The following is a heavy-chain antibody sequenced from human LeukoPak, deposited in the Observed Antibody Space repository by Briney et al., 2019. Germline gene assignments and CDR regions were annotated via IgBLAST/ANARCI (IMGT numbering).Heavy chain of an antibody. CDR2: VSSDGTTK. CDR1: GFTLSRYG. V-gene: IGHV3-30*03. J-gene: IGHJ5*02. Sequence: GGSLRLSCAASGFTLSRYGMHWVRQAPGKGLEWVAVVSSDGTTKYHADSPKGRFTISRDNSINTLYLQMNSLRAEDTAVYYCAAGPSFDPWGQGTLVTVSS. CDR3: AAGPSFDP.